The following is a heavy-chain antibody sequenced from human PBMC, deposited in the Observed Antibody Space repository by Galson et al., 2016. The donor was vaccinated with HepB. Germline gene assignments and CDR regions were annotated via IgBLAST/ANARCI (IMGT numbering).Heavy chain of an antibody. CDR3: AKGSLEGGFDY. CDR2: TKYRSKWYF. Sequence: CAISGDSVSDVGAAWNWIRQSPSRGLEWLGMTKYRSKWYFDYGAPVKSRMTMSPDTSKNQLSLQLNSVTPEDTAVYYCAKGSLEGGFDYWGQGSLVTVSS. D-gene: IGHD1-1*01. J-gene: IGHJ4*02. V-gene: IGHV6-1*01. CDR1: GDSVSDVGAA.